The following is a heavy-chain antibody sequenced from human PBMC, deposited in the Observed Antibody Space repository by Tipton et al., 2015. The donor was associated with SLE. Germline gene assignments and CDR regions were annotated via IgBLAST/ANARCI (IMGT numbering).Heavy chain of an antibody. CDR1: GFTFSSYW. CDR3: VDVDRC. D-gene: IGHD3-22*01. Sequence: SLRLSCAASGFTFSSYWMHWVRQAPGKGLVWVSGVNTDGSSSYYADSVKGRFTISRDNAKNTLYLQVNSLRDEDTAVYHCVDVDRCWGQGTLVTVSS. V-gene: IGHV3-74*01. CDR2: VNTDGSSS. J-gene: IGHJ1*01.